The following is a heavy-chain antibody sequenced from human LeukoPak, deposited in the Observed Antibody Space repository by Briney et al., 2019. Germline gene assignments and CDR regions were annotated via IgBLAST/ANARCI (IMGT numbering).Heavy chain of an antibody. J-gene: IGHJ4*02. CDR1: GFTFSSYW. V-gene: IGHV3-7*01. D-gene: IGHD3-10*01. CDR2: IKQDGSEK. CDR3: ARDPGWWFGELSKYYFDY. Sequence: GGSLRLSCAASGFTFSSYWMSWVRQAPWKGLEWVANIKQDGSEKYYVDSVKGRFTISRDNAKNSLYLQMNSLRAEDTAVYYCARDPGWWFGELSKYYFDYWGQRTLVTVSS.